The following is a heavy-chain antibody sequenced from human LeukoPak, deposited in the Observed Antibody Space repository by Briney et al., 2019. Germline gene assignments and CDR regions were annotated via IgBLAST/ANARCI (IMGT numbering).Heavy chain of an antibody. D-gene: IGHD4-11*01. V-gene: IGHV3-66*02. CDR3: AGRPTAVTTIKY. Sequence: GGSLRLSYAASGFIVSSNYMSWVRQAPGKGLEWVSVIYSGGSTYYADSVKGRFTISRDNSKNTLYLQMNSLRAEDTAVYYCAGRPTAVTTIKYWGQGTLVTVSS. CDR2: IYSGGST. CDR1: GFIVSSNY. J-gene: IGHJ4*02.